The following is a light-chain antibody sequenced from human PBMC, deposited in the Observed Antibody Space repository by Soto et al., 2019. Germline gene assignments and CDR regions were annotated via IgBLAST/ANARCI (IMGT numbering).Light chain of an antibody. CDR1: QSLLYNNTYNY. CDR2: FGS. CDR3: MQALQSLT. J-gene: IGKJ5*01. Sequence: DVVMTQSPLSLPVTLGPPASISCRSSQSLLYNNTYNYLDWDVHKPVHAPHLLIYFGSNRAPGARDRFSGTGSGIDLTLKINRVEAEDVGTYHYMQALQSLTFGQGTRLEIK. V-gene: IGKV2-28*01.